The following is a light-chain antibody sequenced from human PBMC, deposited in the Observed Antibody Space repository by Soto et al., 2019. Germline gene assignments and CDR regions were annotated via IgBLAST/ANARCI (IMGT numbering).Light chain of an antibody. CDR2: GAS. J-gene: IGKJ3*01. CDR3: HYYDDSPPFP. CDR1: QSVSSRF. V-gene: IGKV3-20*01. Sequence: EIVLTQSPGTLSLSPGERATFSCRASQSVSSRFLAWYQQKPGQAPRLLIYGASSRATGIPDRFSGSGSGRDFTLTISILEPEDFAVYYCHYYDDSPPFPFGPGTKLDIK.